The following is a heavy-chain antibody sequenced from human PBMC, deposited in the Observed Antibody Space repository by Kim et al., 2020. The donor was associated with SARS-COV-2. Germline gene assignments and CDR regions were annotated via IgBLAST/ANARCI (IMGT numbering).Heavy chain of an antibody. V-gene: IGHV4-34*01. J-gene: IGHJ4*02. Sequence: PSLKSRVTISVDTTKNPFSLKRSSVTAADTAVYYCARMEITCGGPKGIDYWGQGTLVTVSS. D-gene: IGHD3-16*01. CDR3: ARMEITCGGPKGIDY.